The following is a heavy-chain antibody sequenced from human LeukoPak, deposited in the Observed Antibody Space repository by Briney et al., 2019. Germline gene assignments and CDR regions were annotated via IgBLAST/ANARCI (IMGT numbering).Heavy chain of an antibody. CDR1: GYTLTELS. J-gene: IGHJ4*02. V-gene: IGHV1-24*01. D-gene: IGHD3-9*01. CDR3: ARVGDILTGYYIGRLDY. Sequence: VSVKVSCKVSGYTLTELSMHWVRQAPGKGLEWMGGFDPEDGETIYAQKFQGRVTMTRNTSISTAYMELSSLRSEDTAVYYCARVGDILTGYYIGRLDYWGQGTLVTVSS. CDR2: FDPEDGET.